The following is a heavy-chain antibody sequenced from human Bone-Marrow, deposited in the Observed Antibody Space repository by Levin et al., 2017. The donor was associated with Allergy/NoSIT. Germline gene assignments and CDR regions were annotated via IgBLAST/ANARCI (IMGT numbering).Heavy chain of an antibody. J-gene: IGHJ4*02. CDR3: ARDVLWTIEDS. Sequence: SGGSLRLSCAASGFTFRNYGMHWVRQAPGKGLEWVAVISDDGNNEYYTDSVKGRFTISRDNSKNTLYLQMNSLRGEDTALYLCARDVLWTIEDSWGQGTLVTVSS. V-gene: IGHV3-30*03. D-gene: IGHD3/OR15-3a*01. CDR1: GFTFRNYG. CDR2: ISDDGNNE.